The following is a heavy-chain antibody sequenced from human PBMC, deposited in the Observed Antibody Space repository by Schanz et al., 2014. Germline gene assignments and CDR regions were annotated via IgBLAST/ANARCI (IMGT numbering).Heavy chain of an antibody. CDR2: IWNNGVTK. CDR3: ARPRFDYGEVDY. CDR1: GFIFSNYG. V-gene: IGHV3-33*01. D-gene: IGHD4-17*01. Sequence: VQLLDSGGGLVQPGGSLRLSCAASGFIFSNYGIHWFRQPAGKGLEWVAVIWNNGVTKYYADSVRGRFTISRDRFQNTLYLRMSSLRAEDTAVYYCARPRFDYGEVDYWGQGTLVTVSS. J-gene: IGHJ4*02.